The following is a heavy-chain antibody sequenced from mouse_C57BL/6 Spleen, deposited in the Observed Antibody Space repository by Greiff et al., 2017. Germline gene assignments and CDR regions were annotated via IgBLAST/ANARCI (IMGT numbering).Heavy chain of an antibody. V-gene: IGHV5-4*01. CDR3: ARDLGSNLFAY. J-gene: IGHJ3*01. CDR1: GFTFSSYA. CDR2: ISDGGSYT. Sequence: EVKLVESGGGLVKPGGSLKLSCAASGFTFSSYAMSWVRQTPEKRLEWVATISDGGSYTYYPDNVKGRFTISRDNAKNNLYLQMSHLKSEDTAMYYCARDLGSNLFAYWGQGTLVTVSA. D-gene: IGHD2-5*01.